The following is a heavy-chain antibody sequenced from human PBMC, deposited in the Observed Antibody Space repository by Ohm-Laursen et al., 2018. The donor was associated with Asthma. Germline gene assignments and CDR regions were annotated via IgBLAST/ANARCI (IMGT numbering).Heavy chain of an antibody. D-gene: IGHD5-12*01. Sequence: GSLRLSCTASGFTFSNYAMSWVRQAPGQGLEWVSAISGAGGSTDYADSVKGRFTLSRDSSKNTLYLEMNSLRAEDTALYYCAKDRDIVASPFDYWGQGTLVTVSS. CDR1: GFTFSNYA. CDR2: ISGAGGST. J-gene: IGHJ4*02. V-gene: IGHV3-23*01. CDR3: AKDRDIVASPFDY.